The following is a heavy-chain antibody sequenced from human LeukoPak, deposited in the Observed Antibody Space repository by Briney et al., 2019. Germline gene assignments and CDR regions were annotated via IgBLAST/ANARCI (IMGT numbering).Heavy chain of an antibody. CDR1: GFTFTNSA. D-gene: IGHD3-10*01. CDR2: IVVGSGNT. Sequence: SVKVSCKASGFTFTNSAVQWVRQARGQRLEWIGGIVVGSGNTNYAQKFQERVTITRDMSTSTAYMELSSLRSEDTAVYYCARDEVRGVIYYGMDVWGQGTTVTVSS. J-gene: IGHJ6*02. CDR3: ARDEVRGVIYYGMDV. V-gene: IGHV1-58*01.